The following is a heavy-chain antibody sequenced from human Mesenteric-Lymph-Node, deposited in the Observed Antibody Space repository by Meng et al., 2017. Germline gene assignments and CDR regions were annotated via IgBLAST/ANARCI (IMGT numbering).Heavy chain of an antibody. CDR2: INVGNDKR. V-gene: IGHV1-3*01. D-gene: IGHD3-9*01. Sequence: QVQLVQSGAELKKPGASVTVSGKASGYTFTSYGIHWVRQAPGQGLEWMGWINVGNDKRKYSQKFQGRVTITRDTSASTAYMEVSSLRSEDTAVYYCARDRPYFDSNWFDPWGQGTLVTVSS. CDR3: ARDRPYFDSNWFDP. J-gene: IGHJ5*02. CDR1: GYTFTSYG.